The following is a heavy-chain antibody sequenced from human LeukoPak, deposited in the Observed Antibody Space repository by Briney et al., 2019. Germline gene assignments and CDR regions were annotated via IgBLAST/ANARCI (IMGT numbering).Heavy chain of an antibody. CDR2: ISGSGGST. Sequence: GGSLRLSCAASGFTLSGYSMNWVRQAPGKGLEWVSAISGSGGSTYYADSVKGRFTISRDNSKNTLYLQMNSLRAEDTAVYYCAKSGILTGYAPFDYWGQGTLVTVSS. D-gene: IGHD3-9*01. V-gene: IGHV3-23*01. CDR3: AKSGILTGYAPFDY. CDR1: GFTLSGYS. J-gene: IGHJ4*02.